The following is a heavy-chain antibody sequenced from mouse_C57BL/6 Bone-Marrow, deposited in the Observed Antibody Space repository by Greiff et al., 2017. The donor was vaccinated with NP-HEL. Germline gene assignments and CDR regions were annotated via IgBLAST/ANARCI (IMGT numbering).Heavy chain of an antibody. Sequence: EVQGVESGGGLVQPGGSMKLSCAASGFTFRDAWMDWVRQSPEKGLEWVAEIRNKANNHATYYAESVKGRFTISRDDSKSSVYLQMNSLRAEDTGIYYCTRGDYGSSLFAYWGQGTLVTVSA. CDR2: IRNKANNHAT. D-gene: IGHD1-1*01. CDR1: GFTFRDAW. V-gene: IGHV6-6*01. J-gene: IGHJ3*01. CDR3: TRGDYGSSLFAY.